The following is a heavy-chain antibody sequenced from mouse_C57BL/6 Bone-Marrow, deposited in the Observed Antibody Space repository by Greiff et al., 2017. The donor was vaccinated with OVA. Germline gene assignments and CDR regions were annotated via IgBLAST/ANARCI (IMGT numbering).Heavy chain of an antibody. CDR2: IDPSDSYT. J-gene: IGHJ1*03. V-gene: IGHV1-59*01. CDR1: GYTFTSYW. CDR3: AREYYGSSLYWYFDV. D-gene: IGHD1-1*01. Sequence: VKLQQPGAELVRPGTSVTLSCKASGYTFTSYWMHWVKQRPGQGLEWIGVIDPSDSYTNYNQKFKGKATLTVDTSSSTAYMQLSSLTSEDSAVYYCAREYYGSSLYWYFDVWGTGTTVTVSS.